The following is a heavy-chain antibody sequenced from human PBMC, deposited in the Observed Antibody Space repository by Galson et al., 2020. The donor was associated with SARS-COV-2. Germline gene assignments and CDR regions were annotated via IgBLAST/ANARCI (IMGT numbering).Heavy chain of an antibody. CDR2: ISFDGSND. D-gene: IGHD5-12*01. CDR3: AKYMGSRGGYNNGAFDS. CDR1: GFIFSDYG. V-gene: IGHV3-30*18. Sequence: GESLQISCAVSGFIFSDYGMHWVRQAPDKGLEWVALISFDGSNDYYEDSVKGRFTISRDNSKSTLFLQMNGLRAEDTAVYYCAKYMGSRGGYNNGAFDSWGQGTLVTVSS. J-gene: IGHJ4*02.